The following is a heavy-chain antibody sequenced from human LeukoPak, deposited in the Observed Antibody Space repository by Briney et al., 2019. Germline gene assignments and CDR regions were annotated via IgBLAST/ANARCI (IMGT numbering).Heavy chain of an antibody. Sequence: GGSLRLSCAASGFTFSSYGMHWVRQAPGKGLEWVAVISYDGSNKYYADSVKGRFTISRDNSKNTLYLQMNSLRAEDTAVYYCAKAGDYVWGSYRSEPFDYWGQGTLVTVSS. CDR1: GFTFSSYG. D-gene: IGHD3-16*02. CDR2: ISYDGSNK. V-gene: IGHV3-30*18. J-gene: IGHJ4*02. CDR3: AKAGDYVWGSYRSEPFDY.